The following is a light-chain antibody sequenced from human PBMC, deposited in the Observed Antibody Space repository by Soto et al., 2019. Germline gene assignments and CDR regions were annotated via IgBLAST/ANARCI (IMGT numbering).Light chain of an antibody. Sequence: QSALTQPASVSGSPGQSITISCTGTSSDVGGYNYVSWYQQHPGKAPKLMIYDVSNRPSGVSNRFSGSKSGNTASLTISGVQAEDEADYYCSSYTSSSTLVFGGGTKVTVL. J-gene: IGLJ2*01. V-gene: IGLV2-14*01. CDR3: SSYTSSSTLV. CDR1: SSDVGGYNY. CDR2: DVS.